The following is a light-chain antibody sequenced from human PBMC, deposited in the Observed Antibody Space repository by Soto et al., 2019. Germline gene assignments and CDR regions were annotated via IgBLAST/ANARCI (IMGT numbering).Light chain of an antibody. CDR2: GAY. Sequence: EIVLTQSPGTLSLSPGERATLSCRASQSVTSHYLAWYQQKPGQAPRLLIYGAYTRAAGVPGRFSGSGSGIEVTRTITRLEPEDLAVYYCQLYGRWTRLYTFGQGTKL. CDR3: QLYGRWTRLYT. V-gene: IGKV3-20*01. J-gene: IGKJ2*01. CDR1: QSVTSHY.